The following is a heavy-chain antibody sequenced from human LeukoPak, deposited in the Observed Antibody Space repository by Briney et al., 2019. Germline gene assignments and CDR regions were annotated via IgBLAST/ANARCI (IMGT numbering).Heavy chain of an antibody. D-gene: IGHD1-26*01. V-gene: IGHV3-21*01. CDR1: GFTFSSYS. CDR2: ISSSSSYI. CDR3: ARDRSSGTLDDAFDI. J-gene: IGHJ3*02. Sequence: GGSLRPSCAASGFTFSSYSMNWVRQAPGKGLEWVSTISSSSSYIYYADSVKGRFTISRDNAKNSLYLQMNSLRAEDTAVYYCARDRSSGTLDDAFDIWGQGTMVTVSS.